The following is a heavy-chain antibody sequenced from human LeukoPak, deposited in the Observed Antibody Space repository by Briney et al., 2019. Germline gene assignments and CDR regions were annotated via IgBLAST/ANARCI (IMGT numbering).Heavy chain of an antibody. J-gene: IGHJ3*02. CDR3: ARAHDYGDLRAFDI. Sequence: PGGSLRLSCAASGFTFSSYSMNWDRQAPGKGLEWVSSISSSSSYIYYADSVKGRFTISRDNAKNSLYLQMNSLRAEDTAVYYCARAHDYGDLRAFDIWGQGTMVTVSS. V-gene: IGHV3-21*01. CDR2: ISSSSSYI. CDR1: GFTFSSYS. D-gene: IGHD4-17*01.